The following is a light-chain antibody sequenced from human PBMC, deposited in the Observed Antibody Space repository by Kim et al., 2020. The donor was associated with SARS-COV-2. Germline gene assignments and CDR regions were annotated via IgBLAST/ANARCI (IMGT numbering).Light chain of an antibody. CDR2: LNSDGSH. J-gene: IGLJ3*02. CDR1: SGHSSYA. V-gene: IGLV4-69*01. CDR3: HTWGTSIRV. Sequence: ASVKLTCTLSSGHSSYAIAWHQQQPEKGPRYLMKLNSDGSHSKGDGIPDRFSGSSSGAERYLTISSLQSEDEADYYCHTWGTSIRVFGGGTQLTVL.